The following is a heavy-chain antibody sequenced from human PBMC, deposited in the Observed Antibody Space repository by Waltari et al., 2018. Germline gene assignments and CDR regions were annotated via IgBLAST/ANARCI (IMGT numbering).Heavy chain of an antibody. J-gene: IGHJ4*02. V-gene: IGHV1-69*12. CDR1: GGPFSSYA. Sequence: QVQLVQSGAEVKKPGSSVKVSCKASGGPFSSYAISWVRQAPGQGLEWMGGIIPIFGTSNYAQKCQGRVTITADESTSTAYMELSSLRSEDTAVYYCARKLEPRGFDYWGQGTLVTVSS. CDR3: ARKLEPRGFDY. D-gene: IGHD1-1*01. CDR2: IIPIFGTS.